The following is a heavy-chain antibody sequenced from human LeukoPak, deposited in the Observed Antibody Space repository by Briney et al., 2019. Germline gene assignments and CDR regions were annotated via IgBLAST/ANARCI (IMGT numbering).Heavy chain of an antibody. CDR3: ASNGGDNTNPPKDY. CDR1: GFTFSSYS. J-gene: IGHJ4*02. Sequence: GGSLRLSCAASGFTFSSYSMNWARQAPGKGLEWVSSISSSSSYIYYADSVKGRFTISRDNAKNSLYLQMNSLRAEDTAVYYCASNGGDNTNPPKDYWGQGTLVTVSS. D-gene: IGHD2-15*01. CDR2: ISSSSSYI. V-gene: IGHV3-21*01.